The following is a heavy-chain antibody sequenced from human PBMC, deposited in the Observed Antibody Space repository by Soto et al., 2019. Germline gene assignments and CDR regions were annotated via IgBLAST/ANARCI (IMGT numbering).Heavy chain of an antibody. Sequence: SETLSLTCTVSGGSISSYYWSWIRQPPGKGLEWIGCIYYSGSTNYNPSLKSRVTISVDTSKNQFSLNLSSVTAADTAVYYCARQYRYNWTGGFPYYMDVWGKGTTVTVSS. CDR1: GGSISSYY. J-gene: IGHJ6*03. D-gene: IGHD1-1*01. CDR3: ARQYRYNWTGGFPYYMDV. CDR2: IYYSGST. V-gene: IGHV4-59*08.